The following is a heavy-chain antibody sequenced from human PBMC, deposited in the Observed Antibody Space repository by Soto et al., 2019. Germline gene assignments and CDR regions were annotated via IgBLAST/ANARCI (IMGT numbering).Heavy chain of an antibody. CDR1: GGSISSAGYS. CDR2: IYDSAST. V-gene: IGHV4-30-2*01. Sequence: PSETLSLTCAVSGGSISSAGYSWSWIRQPPGKGLEWIGYIYDSASTYYNPSLKSRVTISVDRSRNQFSLRLSSVTAADTAVYYCARSIAARNYFDSWGQGTLVTVSS. D-gene: IGHD6-6*01. J-gene: IGHJ4*02. CDR3: ARSIAARNYFDS.